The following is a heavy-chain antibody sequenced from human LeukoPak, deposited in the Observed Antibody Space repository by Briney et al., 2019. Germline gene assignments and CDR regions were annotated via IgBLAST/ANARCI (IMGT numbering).Heavy chain of an antibody. D-gene: IGHD3-10*01. CDR3: ARLGYTIVRGVIAGLDP. V-gene: IGHV1-18*01. Sequence: ASVKVSCKASGYTFTSYGISWVRQAPGQGLEGMGWISAYNGNTNNAQKLQARVTMHPDTSTRTAYMELRSLRSDDTAVYYCARLGYTIVRGVIAGLDPWGQGTLVTVSS. CDR2: ISAYNGNT. J-gene: IGHJ5*02. CDR1: GYTFTSYG.